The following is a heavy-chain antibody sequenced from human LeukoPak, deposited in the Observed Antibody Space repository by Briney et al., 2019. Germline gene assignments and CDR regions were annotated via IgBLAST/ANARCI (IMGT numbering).Heavy chain of an antibody. Sequence: SETLCLTCDVSGASISSYCWTWIRQPPGKGLEWIGYISSSGITNYNPSLKSRVTMSVDTSKNQFSLRLSSVTAADQAVYHCARDLSGCSGGSCSPGGWFDPWGQGTLVTVSS. CDR1: GASISSYC. CDR3: ARDLSGCSGGSCSPGGWFDP. D-gene: IGHD2-15*01. V-gene: IGHV4-59*12. CDR2: ISSSGIT. J-gene: IGHJ5*02.